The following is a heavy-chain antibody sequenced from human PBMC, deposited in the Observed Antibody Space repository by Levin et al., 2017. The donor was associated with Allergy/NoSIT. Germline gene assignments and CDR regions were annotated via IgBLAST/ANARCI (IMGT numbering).Heavy chain of an antibody. Sequence: GGSLRLSCAASGFTFSSFWMTWVRQAPGKGQEWVANIKQDGSEKYYVDSVKGRFTISRDNARNSLYLQMNSLGAEDTAVYYCARGRGIDYWGQGALVIVSS. J-gene: IGHJ4*02. CDR2: IKQDGSEK. CDR3: ARGRGIDY. V-gene: IGHV3-7*04. CDR1: GFTFSSFW. D-gene: IGHD3-10*01.